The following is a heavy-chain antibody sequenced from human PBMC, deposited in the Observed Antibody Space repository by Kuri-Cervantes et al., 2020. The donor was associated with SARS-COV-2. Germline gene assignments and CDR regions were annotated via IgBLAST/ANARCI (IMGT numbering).Heavy chain of an antibody. CDR1: GFTFSSYA. Sequence: GESLKISCAASGFTFSSYALHWVRQAPGKGLEWVAVISYDGSNKYCADSVKGRFTISRDNSKNTLYLQMNSLRAEDTAVYYCAIDLKTSQETDYWGQGTLVTVSS. J-gene: IGHJ4*02. V-gene: IGHV3-30-3*01. CDR2: ISYDGSNK. CDR3: AIDLKTSQETDY.